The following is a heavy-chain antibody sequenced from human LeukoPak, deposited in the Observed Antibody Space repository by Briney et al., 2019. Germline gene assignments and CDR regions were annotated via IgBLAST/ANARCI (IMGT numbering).Heavy chain of an antibody. Sequence: GGSQRLSCAASGFTFRSYGMHWVRQAPGKGLEWVAGIWFDGSNKNYGDSVKDRFTISRDNSKNTLFLEMNSLRGEDTAVYYCARGDLNWKPVRYAMDVWGQGTTVTVSS. CDR3: ARGDLNWKPVRYAMDV. CDR1: GFTFRSYG. V-gene: IGHV3-33*01. CDR2: IWFDGSNK. D-gene: IGHD1-20*01. J-gene: IGHJ6*02.